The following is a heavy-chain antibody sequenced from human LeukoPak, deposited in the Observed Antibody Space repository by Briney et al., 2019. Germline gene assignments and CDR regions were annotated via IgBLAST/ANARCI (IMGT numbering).Heavy chain of an antibody. V-gene: IGHV3-23*01. D-gene: IGHD3-3*01. CDR2: ISGSGGST. CDR1: GFTFGSYA. Sequence: GGSLRLSCAASGFTFGSYAMSWVRQAPGKGLEWVSAISGSGGSTYYADSVKGRFTISRDNSKNTLYLQMNSLRAEDTAVYYCASSKWDFWSGHQSPNWFDPWGQGTLVTVSS. J-gene: IGHJ5*02. CDR3: ASSKWDFWSGHQSPNWFDP.